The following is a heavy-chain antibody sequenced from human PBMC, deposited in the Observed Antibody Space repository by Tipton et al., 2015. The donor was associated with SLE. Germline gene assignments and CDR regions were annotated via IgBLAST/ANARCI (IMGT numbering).Heavy chain of an antibody. CDR2: VYSSGSA. J-gene: IGHJ4*02. Sequence: TLSLTCSVSGDSITTYYWSWFRQSTGRGLEWIGRVYSSGSANYSPALISRVSMSVDTSKNQFSLKLSSLTAADTAVYYCAREVGATSGFDYWGQGTLVTVSS. CDR1: GDSITTYY. V-gene: IGHV4-4*07. D-gene: IGHD1-26*01. CDR3: AREVGATSGFDY.